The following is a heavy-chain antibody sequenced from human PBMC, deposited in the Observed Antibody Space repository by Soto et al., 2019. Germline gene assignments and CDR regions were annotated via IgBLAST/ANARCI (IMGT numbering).Heavy chain of an antibody. CDR3: ARGPSGDKVDY. CDR2: IYYSGST. D-gene: IGHD7-27*01. CDR1: GGSVSSGSYY. J-gene: IGHJ4*02. V-gene: IGHV4-61*01. Sequence: SETLSLTCTVSGGSVSSGSYYWNWIRQPPGRGLEWIGYIYYSGSTNYNPSLKSRVTISVDTSKKQFSLKLSSVSAADTAVYYCARGPSGDKVDYWGQGTLVTVSS.